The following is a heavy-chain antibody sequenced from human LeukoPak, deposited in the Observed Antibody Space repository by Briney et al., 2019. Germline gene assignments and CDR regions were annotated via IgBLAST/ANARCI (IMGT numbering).Heavy chain of an antibody. CDR3: ARARVSGMDV. D-gene: IGHD3-22*01. J-gene: IGHJ6*02. CDR2: IYYSGST. CDR1: GGSISSYY. Sequence: PSETLSLTCTVSGGSISSYYWNWIRQPPGKGLEWIGYIYYSGSTNYNPSLKSRVTISVDRSKNQFSLKLSSVTAADTAVYYCARARVSGMDVWGQGTTVTVSS. V-gene: IGHV4-59*12.